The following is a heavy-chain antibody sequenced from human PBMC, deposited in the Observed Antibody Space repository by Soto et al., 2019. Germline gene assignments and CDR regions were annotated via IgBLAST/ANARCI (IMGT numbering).Heavy chain of an antibody. D-gene: IGHD6-19*01. CDR1: GGSFSGYY. CDR3: ARAEDSSGWSEYFQH. V-gene: IGHV4-34*01. CDR2: INHSGST. Sequence: SETLSLTCAVYGGSFSGYYWSWIRQPPGKGLEWIGEINHSGSTNYNPSLKSRVTISVDTSKNQFSLKLSSVTAADTAVYYCARAEDSSGWSEYFQHWGQGTLVTVSS. J-gene: IGHJ1*01.